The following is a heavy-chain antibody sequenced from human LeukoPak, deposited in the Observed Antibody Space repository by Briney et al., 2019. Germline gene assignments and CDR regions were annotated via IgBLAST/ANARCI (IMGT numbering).Heavy chain of an antibody. CDR3: AKVILGVNVPHWFDR. V-gene: IGHV3-23*01. Sequence: GGSLRHSRAVSVFTFSSYAMSWVRQAPGKGLAWVSALSSGGATTYYADSVKGRFTISRDNYKNTLYLQMSSLRAEDTAVYYCAKVILGVNVPHWFDRWGQGTLVTVSS. CDR1: VFTFSSYA. J-gene: IGHJ5*02. D-gene: IGHD3-3*01. CDR2: LSSGGATT.